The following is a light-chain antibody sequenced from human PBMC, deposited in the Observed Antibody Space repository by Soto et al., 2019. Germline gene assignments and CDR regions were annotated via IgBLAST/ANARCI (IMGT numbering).Light chain of an antibody. CDR2: RDS. Sequence: SYELTQPLSVSVPLGQTASITCGGNNIGTRNVHWYQQKPGQAPVLVVYRDSNRPSGIPERFSGSNSRNTATLTISRAQAGDEADYYCHVWDSSTAVFGGGTQLTVL. CDR3: HVWDSSTAV. V-gene: IGLV3-9*01. CDR1: NIGTRN. J-gene: IGLJ3*02.